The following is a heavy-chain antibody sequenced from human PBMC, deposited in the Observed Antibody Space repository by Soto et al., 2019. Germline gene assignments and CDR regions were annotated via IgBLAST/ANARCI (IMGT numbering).Heavy chain of an antibody. CDR2: ISYDGSNK. D-gene: IGHD1-1*01. CDR1: GFTFSSYG. CDR3: AKDALESRGPYYYYYYMDV. J-gene: IGHJ6*03. V-gene: IGHV3-30*18. Sequence: GGSLRLSCAASGFTFSSYGMHWVRQAPGKGLEWVAVISYDGSNKYYADSVKGRFTISRDNSKNTLYLQMNSLRAEDTAVYYCAKDALESRGPYYYYYYMDVWGKGTTVTVSS.